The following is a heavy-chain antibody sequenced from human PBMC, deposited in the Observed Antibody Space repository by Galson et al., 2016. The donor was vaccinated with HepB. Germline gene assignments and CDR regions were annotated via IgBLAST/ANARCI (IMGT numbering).Heavy chain of an antibody. CDR2: VSFDGNNN. D-gene: IGHD3-9*01. J-gene: IGHJ6*04. CDR3: ARGLRYFPIGVYYYYGLDV. Sequence: SLRLSCAVSGFTFSSYDMHWVRQAPGKGLEWVAVVSFDGNNNFYADSVKGRFTISRDNSRNTLYLQINSLRPEDTAVYYCARGLRYFPIGVYYYYGLDVWGKGTTVTVS. CDR1: GFTFSSYD. V-gene: IGHV3-30*14.